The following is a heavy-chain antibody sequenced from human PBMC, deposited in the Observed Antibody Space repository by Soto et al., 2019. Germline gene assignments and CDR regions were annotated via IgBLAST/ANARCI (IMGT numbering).Heavy chain of an antibody. CDR3: AKQTTMVVVTTGDAFDI. CDR2: ISGSAAST. Sequence: GGSLRLSCGASGFTFSSYAMNWVRQAPGKGLEWVSAISGSAASTYYADSVKGRFTISRDNSKNTLFLQMDGLRAEDTAVYFCAKQTTMVVVTTGDAFDIWGRGTMVTVSS. V-gene: IGHV3-23*01. CDR1: GFTFSSYA. D-gene: IGHD2-21*02. J-gene: IGHJ3*02.